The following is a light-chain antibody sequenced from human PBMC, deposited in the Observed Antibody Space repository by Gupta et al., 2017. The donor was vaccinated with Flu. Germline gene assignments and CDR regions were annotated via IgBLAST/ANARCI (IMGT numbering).Light chain of an antibody. V-gene: IGKV3-11*01. Sequence: ERATLSCRASQSVSSFVAWYQQKPGQAPRLLIFDASNRATGNPARFSGSGSGTDFTLTITSLEPEDFAVYYCQQRTNWPPLAFGGGTKVEIK. CDR3: QQRTNWPPLA. J-gene: IGKJ4*01. CDR2: DAS. CDR1: QSVSSF.